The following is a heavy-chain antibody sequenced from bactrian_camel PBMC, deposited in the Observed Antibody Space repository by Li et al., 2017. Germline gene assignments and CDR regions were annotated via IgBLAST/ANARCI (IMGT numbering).Heavy chain of an antibody. CDR2: IHPAESA. CDR3: AADLFSFGRKRANGGTWSAADFGY. D-gene: IGHD7*01. J-gene: IGHJ6*01. Sequence: QVQLVESGGGSVQAGGSLRLSCTASGYASSRYCMGWFRQAPGKEREWVASIHPAESARYGDSVKGRFTLSIDDAKNTLYLRMDGLKPEDSAMYYCAADLFSFGRKRANGGTWSAADFGYWGQGTQVTVS. V-gene: IGHV3S55*01. CDR1: GYASSRYC.